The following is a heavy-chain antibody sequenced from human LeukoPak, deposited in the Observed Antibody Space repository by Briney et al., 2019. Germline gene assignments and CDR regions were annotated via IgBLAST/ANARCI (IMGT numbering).Heavy chain of an antibody. CDR1: GGTFSSYA. Sequence: ASVKVSCKASGGTFSSYAISWVRQAPGQGLEWMGGIIPIFGTANYAQKFQGRVTITADESTSTAYMELSSLRSEDTAVYYCAGRYCSGGGCYSYFDYWGQGTLVTVSS. D-gene: IGHD2-15*01. CDR3: AGRYCSGGGCYSYFDY. J-gene: IGHJ4*02. V-gene: IGHV1-69*13. CDR2: IIPIFGTA.